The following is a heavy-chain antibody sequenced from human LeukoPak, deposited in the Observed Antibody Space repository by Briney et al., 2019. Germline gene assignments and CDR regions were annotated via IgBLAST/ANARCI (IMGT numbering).Heavy chain of an antibody. Sequence: GSLRLSCAASGFTFSSYAMNWVRQAPGKGLEWVSYISSSSSTIYYADSVKGRFTISRDNAKNSLYLQMNSLRDEDTAVYYCARVRRDDILTGYYLYYFDYWGQGTLVTVSS. D-gene: IGHD3-9*01. CDR3: ARVRRDDILTGYYLYYFDY. CDR2: ISSSSSTI. J-gene: IGHJ4*02. CDR1: GFTFSSYA. V-gene: IGHV3-48*02.